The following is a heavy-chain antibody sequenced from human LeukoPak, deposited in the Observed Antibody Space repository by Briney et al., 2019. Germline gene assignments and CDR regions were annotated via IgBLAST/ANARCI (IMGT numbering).Heavy chain of an antibody. CDR3: ATWRTAKTGFDY. CDR1: GGSFSGYY. D-gene: IGHD1-1*01. CDR2: INHSGST. V-gene: IGHV4-34*01. Sequence: SETLSLTCAVYGGSFSGYYWSWIRQPPGKGLEWIGEINHSGSTNYNPSLKSRVTISVDTSKNQFSLKLSSVTAADTAVYYCATWRTAKTGFDYWGQGTLVTVSS. J-gene: IGHJ4*02.